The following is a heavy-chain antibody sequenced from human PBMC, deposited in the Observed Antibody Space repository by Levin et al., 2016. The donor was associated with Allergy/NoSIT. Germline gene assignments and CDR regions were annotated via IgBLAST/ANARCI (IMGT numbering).Heavy chain of an antibody. Sequence: GESLKISCAASGFTFSSYAMNWVRQAPGKGLEWVSAISGSGGDTYYADSVKGRFTISRDNSKNTVYLQMNSLRAEDTAVYYCASDSYGYKGYFDYWGQGTLVTVSS. CDR3: ASDSYGYKGYFDY. CDR2: ISGSGGDT. CDR1: GFTFSSYA. V-gene: IGHV3-23*01. J-gene: IGHJ4*02. D-gene: IGHD5-18*01.